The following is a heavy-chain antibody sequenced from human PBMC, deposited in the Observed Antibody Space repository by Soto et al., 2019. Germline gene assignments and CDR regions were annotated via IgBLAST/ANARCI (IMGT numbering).Heavy chain of an antibody. J-gene: IGHJ6*02. CDR3: ARVHRRDDFWSGWYYYYGMDV. Sequence: SETLSLTCTVSGGSISSSTSSWGWIRQPPGKGLEWIGCMYDSGTAYYNPPLRSRVTISVDTSKNQFSLKLSSVTAADTAVYYCARVHRRDDFWSGWYYYYGMDVWGQGTTVTVSS. CDR1: GGSISSSTSS. CDR2: MYDSGTA. D-gene: IGHD3-3*01. V-gene: IGHV4-39*07.